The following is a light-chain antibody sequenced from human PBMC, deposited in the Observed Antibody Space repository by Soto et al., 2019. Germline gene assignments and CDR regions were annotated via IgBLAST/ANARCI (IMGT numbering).Light chain of an antibody. J-gene: IGLJ3*02. CDR1: SGSVSTNYY. V-gene: IGLV8-61*01. CDR3: ALFMGSGIWV. Sequence: QAVVTQEPSFSVSPGGTVTLTCGLNSGSVSTNYYPSWYQQTPGQPPRTLIYSTNTRSSGVPDRFSGSILGNKAALTITGAQADDESDYYCALFMGSGIWVFGGGTKLTVL. CDR2: STN.